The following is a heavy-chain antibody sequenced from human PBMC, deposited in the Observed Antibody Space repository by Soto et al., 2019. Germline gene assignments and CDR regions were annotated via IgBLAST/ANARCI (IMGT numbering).Heavy chain of an antibody. CDR2: MNPNSGNT. V-gene: IGHV1-8*01. D-gene: IGHD1-26*01. J-gene: IGHJ3*02. Sequence: ASVKVSCKASGSTFTSYDINWVRQATGQGLEWMGWMNPNSGNTGYAQKFQGRVTMTRNTSISTAYMVLSRLRSEETAVYYCARGGWEDAFDIWGHGTMVTVSS. CDR3: ARGGWEDAFDI. CDR1: GSTFTSYD.